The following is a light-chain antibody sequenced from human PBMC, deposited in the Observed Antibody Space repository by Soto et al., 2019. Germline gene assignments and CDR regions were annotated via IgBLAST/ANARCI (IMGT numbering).Light chain of an antibody. Sequence: QSPLTQPPSASGTPGQRVFISCSGSSSNIGGTNYAYWYQQLPGAAPKLLMHSNNLRPSGVPERISGSKSGTSASLAISGLRSEDEAVYYCASWDDRLGAVIFGGGTKVTVL. J-gene: IGLJ2*01. V-gene: IGLV1-47*02. CDR2: SNN. CDR3: ASWDDRLGAVI. CDR1: SSNIGGTNY.